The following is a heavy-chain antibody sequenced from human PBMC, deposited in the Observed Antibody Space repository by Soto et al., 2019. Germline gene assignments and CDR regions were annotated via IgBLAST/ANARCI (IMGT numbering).Heavy chain of an antibody. Sequence: GGSLRLSCAASGFTFSSYAMSWVRQAPGKGLEWVSAISGSGGSTYYADSVKGRFTISRDNSKNTLYLQMNSLRAEDTAVYYCAIFGSDSYDSSGSPFDYCGQGTLVTV. CDR2: ISGSGGST. J-gene: IGHJ4*02. CDR1: GFTFSSYA. CDR3: AIFGSDSYDSSGSPFDY. D-gene: IGHD3-22*01. V-gene: IGHV3-23*01.